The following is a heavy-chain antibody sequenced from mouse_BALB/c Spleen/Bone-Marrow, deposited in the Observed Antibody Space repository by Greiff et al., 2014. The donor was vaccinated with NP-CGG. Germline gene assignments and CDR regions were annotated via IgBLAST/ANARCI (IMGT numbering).Heavy chain of an antibody. J-gene: IGHJ3*01. CDR1: GFDFSRYW. Sequence: VQLKESGGGLVQPGGSLKLSCAASGFDFSRYWMTWVRQAPGKGLEWIGEINPDSGTINYTPSLKDKFIISRNNAKNTLYLQMSRVRSEDTALYYCARNGYNGWIAYWGQGTLVTVSA. CDR2: INPDSGTI. D-gene: IGHD2-2*01. CDR3: ARNGYNGWIAY. V-gene: IGHV4-1*02.